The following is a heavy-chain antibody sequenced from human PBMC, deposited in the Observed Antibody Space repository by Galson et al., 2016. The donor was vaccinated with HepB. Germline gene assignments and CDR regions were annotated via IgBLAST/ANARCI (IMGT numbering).Heavy chain of an antibody. CDR1: GYTFTSYA. CDR3: ARVPTIWFGDDTGPLGLDV. Sequence: SVKVSCKASGYTFTSYAIHWVRQAPGQRLEWMGWINAANGNTKYSQKLQGRVTITRDTSASTAYMELISLKSEDTAVYYCARVPTIWFGDDTGPLGLDVWGQGTTVTVSS. J-gene: IGHJ6*02. D-gene: IGHD3-10*01. V-gene: IGHV1-3*01. CDR2: INAANGNT.